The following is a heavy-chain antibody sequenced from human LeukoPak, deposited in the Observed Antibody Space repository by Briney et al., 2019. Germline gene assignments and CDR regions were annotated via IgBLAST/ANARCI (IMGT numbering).Heavy chain of an antibody. V-gene: IGHV3-33*06. Sequence: PGRSLRLSCAASGFTFSSYGMHWVRQAPGKGLEWVAVIWYDGSNKYYADSVKGRFTISRGNSKNTLYLQMNSLRAEDTAVYYCAKDPHRSSWYRFDYWGQGTLVTVSS. CDR3: AKDPHRSSWYRFDY. CDR1: GFTFSSYG. D-gene: IGHD6-13*01. CDR2: IWYDGSNK. J-gene: IGHJ4*02.